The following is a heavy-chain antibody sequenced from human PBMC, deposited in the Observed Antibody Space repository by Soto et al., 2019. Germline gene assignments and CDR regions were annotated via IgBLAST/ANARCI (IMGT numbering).Heavy chain of an antibody. CDR1: GFTFSTYW. V-gene: IGHV3-7*01. CDR2: INQDGSER. Sequence: EVQLVESGGGLVQPGGSLRLPCAASGFTFSTYWMTWVRQPPGKGMERVASINQDGSERYYVDSVRGRFTISRDNAKNSLYLQMHSLRAEDTSVYYFVCGGNFFVYWGQGTLVTVSP. CDR3: VCGGNFFVY. J-gene: IGHJ4*02. D-gene: IGHD3-16*01.